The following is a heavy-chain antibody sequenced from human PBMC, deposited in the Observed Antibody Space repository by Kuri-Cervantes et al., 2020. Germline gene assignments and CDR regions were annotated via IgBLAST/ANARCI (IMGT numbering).Heavy chain of an antibody. CDR3: ARVGQASGWYFDY. V-gene: IGHV4-59*13. CDR2: IYYSGRT. CDR1: GDSISSYY. D-gene: IGHD6-19*01. J-gene: IGHJ4*02. Sequence: ESLKISCTVSGDSISSYYYSWIRQPPGKGLEWIGYIYYSGRTNYNPSLKSRVTISADTSKNQFSLKLSSVTAADTAVYYCARVGQASGWYFDYWGQGTLVTVSS.